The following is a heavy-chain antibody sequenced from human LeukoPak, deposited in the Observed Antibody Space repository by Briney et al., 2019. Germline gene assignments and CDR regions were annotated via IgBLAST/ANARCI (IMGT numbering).Heavy chain of an antibody. D-gene: IGHD6-19*01. CDR2: IYTSGST. CDR1: GGSISSGSYY. V-gene: IGHV4-61*02. Sequence: SETLSLTCTVSGGSISSGSYYWSWIRQPAGKGLEWIGRIYTSGSTNYNPSLKSRVTISLDTSKNQFSLKLRSVTAADTAVYYCARMISSGWRRGDAFDIWGQGTMVTVSS. J-gene: IGHJ3*02. CDR3: ARMISSGWRRGDAFDI.